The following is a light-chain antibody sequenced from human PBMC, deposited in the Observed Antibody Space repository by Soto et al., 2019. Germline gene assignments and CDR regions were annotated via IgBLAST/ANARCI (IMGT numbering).Light chain of an antibody. V-gene: IGKV1-27*01. J-gene: IGKJ1*01. CDR2: AAS. CDR1: QGISNY. CDR3: QRYNRAPRT. Sequence: DIQMTQSPSSLSASVGDRVTITCRASQGISNYLAWYQQKPGKVPKLLIYAASTLQSGVPSRFSASGSGTDFTLIISSLQPEDVATYYCQRYNRAPRTFGQGTKVEIK.